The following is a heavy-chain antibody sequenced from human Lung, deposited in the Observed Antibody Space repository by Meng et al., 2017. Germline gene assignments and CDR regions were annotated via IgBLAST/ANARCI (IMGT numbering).Heavy chain of an antibody. D-gene: IGHD1-26*01. CDR3: ASRYSGSLDAFDI. V-gene: IGHV4-34*01. J-gene: IGHJ3*02. Sequence: QPPGKGLECIGKSLILEAPATSHNPSLRSRVTISVDTSKNQFSLKLSSVTAADTAVYYCASRYSGSLDAFDIWGQGTMVTVSS. CDR2: SLILEAP.